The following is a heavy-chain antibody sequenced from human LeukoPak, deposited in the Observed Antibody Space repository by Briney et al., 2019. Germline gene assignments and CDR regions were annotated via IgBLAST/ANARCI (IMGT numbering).Heavy chain of an antibody. CDR2: IYYSGST. D-gene: IGHD6-6*01. CDR3: ARDLRSIAARPRYYCYMDV. Sequence: SETLSLTCTVSGGSISSYYWSWIRQPPGKGLEWIGYIYYSGSTNYNPSLKSRVTISVDTSKNQFSLKLSSVTAADTAVYYCARDLRSIAARPRYYCYMDVWGKGTTVTVSS. CDR1: GGSISSYY. J-gene: IGHJ6*03. V-gene: IGHV4-59*01.